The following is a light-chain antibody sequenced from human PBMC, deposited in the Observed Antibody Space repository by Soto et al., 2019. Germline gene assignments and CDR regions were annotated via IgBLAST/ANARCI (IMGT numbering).Light chain of an antibody. CDR1: SSDVGSTFNY. CDR2: DVN. CDR3: SAYSTGSTPVL. J-gene: IGLJ3*02. Sequence: QSALTQPASVSGSPGQSITISCTGTSSDVGSTFNYVSWYQHHPGKAPRLIMSDVNHRPSGVSDRFSGSKSGNTASLTISGLQAEDEAEYFCSAYSTGSTPVLFGGGTKLTVL. V-gene: IGLV2-14*03.